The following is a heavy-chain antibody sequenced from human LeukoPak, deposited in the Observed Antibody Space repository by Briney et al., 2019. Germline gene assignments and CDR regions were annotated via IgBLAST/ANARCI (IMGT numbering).Heavy chain of an antibody. D-gene: IGHD3-16*01. V-gene: IGHV3-30*02. J-gene: IGHJ6*04. CDR2: IRYHGSDK. CDR1: AFTFRSYG. Sequence: GGSLRLSCAASAFTFRSYGMHWVRQAPGKGLEWVAFIRYHGSDKYYADSVKGRFTISRDNSKNTLYLQMNSLRAEDTAVYYCARGNMITLDVWGKGTTVTISS. CDR3: ARGNMITLDV.